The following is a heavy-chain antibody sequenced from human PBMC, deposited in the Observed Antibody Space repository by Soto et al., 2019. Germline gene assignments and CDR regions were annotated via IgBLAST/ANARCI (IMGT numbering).Heavy chain of an antibody. Sequence: QVQLVESGGGVVQPGRSLKLSCEASGFTFSNNAMDWVRQAPGKGLEWVAGISYDGSNKYIAETVEGRFTISRDKSKNPLFLHMNGLRAEDTAVYYCARGTTTSAFSAMDVWGQGTTVTVSS. J-gene: IGHJ6*02. V-gene: IGHV3-30-3*01. CDR3: ARGTTTSAFSAMDV. D-gene: IGHD1-1*01. CDR2: ISYDGSNK. CDR1: GFTFSNNA.